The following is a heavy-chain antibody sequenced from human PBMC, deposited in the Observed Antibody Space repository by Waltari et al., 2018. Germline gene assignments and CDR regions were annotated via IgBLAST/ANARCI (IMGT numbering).Heavy chain of an antibody. D-gene: IGHD6-19*01. Sequence: QVQLVQSGNEVKKPGASVKVSCKASGYTFTSCGISWVRQAPGQGLEWMGWISVFNGHTNYAQRLQGRVSMTADTSTSTSYMELRSLISDDTAVYYCARVPHRSTGWLQAPYNFDFWGQGTLVTVSS. CDR2: ISVFNGHT. V-gene: IGHV1-18*01. CDR3: ARVPHRSTGWLQAPYNFDF. J-gene: IGHJ4*02. CDR1: GYTFTSCG.